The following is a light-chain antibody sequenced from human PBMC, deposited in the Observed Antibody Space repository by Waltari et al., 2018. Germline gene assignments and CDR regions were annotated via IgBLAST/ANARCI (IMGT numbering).Light chain of an antibody. J-gene: IGKJ1*01. CDR2: GAS. CDR1: QSVSSN. V-gene: IGKV3-15*01. Sequence: EIVMTQSPVTPSVSPGERATLPCSASQSVSSNLAWYQQKPGQAPRLLIYGASTRATGIPARFSGSVSGTEFTLTISSLQSEDFAVYYCQQYTNLPPWTFGQGTKVEIK. CDR3: QQYTNLPPWT.